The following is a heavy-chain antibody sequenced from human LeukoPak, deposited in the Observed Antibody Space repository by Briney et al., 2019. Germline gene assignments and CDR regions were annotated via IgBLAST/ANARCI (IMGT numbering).Heavy chain of an antibody. Sequence: GGSLRLSCAASGFTFSSYEMNWVRQAPGKGLEWVSYISSSGSTIYYADSVKGRFTISRDNAKNSLYLQMNSLRAEETAVYYCASASGDSSGYYADYWGQGTLVTVSS. V-gene: IGHV3-48*03. D-gene: IGHD3-22*01. CDR2: ISSSGSTI. CDR3: ASASGDSSGYYADY. CDR1: GFTFSSYE. J-gene: IGHJ4*02.